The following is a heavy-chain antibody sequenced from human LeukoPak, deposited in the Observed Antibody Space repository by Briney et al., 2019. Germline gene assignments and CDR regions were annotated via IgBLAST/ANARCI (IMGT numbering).Heavy chain of an antibody. J-gene: IGHJ4*02. CDR2: IYYSGST. D-gene: IGHD6-13*01. CDR3: ARHGDSSSWYLDY. Sequence: SETLSLTCTVSGGSISSSSYYWGWIRQPPGKGLEWIGSIYYSGSTYYNPSLKSRVTISVDTSKNQFSLKLSSVTAADTAVYYCARHGDSSSWYLDYWGQGTLVTVAS. V-gene: IGHV4-39*01. CDR1: GGSISSSSYY.